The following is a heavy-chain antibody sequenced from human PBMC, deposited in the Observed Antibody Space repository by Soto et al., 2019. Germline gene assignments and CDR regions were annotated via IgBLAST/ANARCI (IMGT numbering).Heavy chain of an antibody. CDR2: IYSGGST. Sequence: GXSLRHSCAASGFTVSSNYMSWVNQAPGKGLEWVSVIYSGGSTYYADSVKGRFTISRDNSKNTLYLQMNSLRAEETAVYYCARGTGSSSWYYYYHMDVWGKGTTVTVSS. V-gene: IGHV3-66*01. J-gene: IGHJ6*03. CDR1: GFTVSSNY. CDR3: ARGTGSSSWYYYYHMDV. D-gene: IGHD6-13*01.